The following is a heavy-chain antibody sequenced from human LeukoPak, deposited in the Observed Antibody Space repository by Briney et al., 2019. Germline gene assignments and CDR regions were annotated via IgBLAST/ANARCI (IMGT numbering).Heavy chain of an antibody. CDR3: ARVRVRGWPARGRRFDP. Sequence: SETLSLTCAVYGGSFSGYFWSWIRQPPGKGLEWIGESNHSGSTNYNPSLKSRVTISVDTSKNQFSLKLSSVTAADTAVYYCARVRVRGWPARGRRFDPWGQGTLVTVSS. D-gene: IGHD3-10*01. V-gene: IGHV4-34*01. J-gene: IGHJ5*02. CDR2: SNHSGST. CDR1: GGSFSGYF.